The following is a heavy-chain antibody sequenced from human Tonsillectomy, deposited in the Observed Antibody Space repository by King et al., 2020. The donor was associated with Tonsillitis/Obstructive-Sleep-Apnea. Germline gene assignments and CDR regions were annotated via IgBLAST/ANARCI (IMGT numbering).Heavy chain of an antibody. CDR2: SYYSGST. D-gene: IGHD3-3*01. CDR3: ARVTDFWSCYLYYFDY. Sequence: VQLQESGPGLVKPSETLSLTCTVSGGSISSYYWNWIRQPPGKGLEWIGYSYYSGSTNYNPSLKSRVTISVDTSKNQFALKLGSVTAADSAVYYCARVTDFWSCYLYYFDYWGQGTLVTVSS. CDR1: GGSISSYY. J-gene: IGHJ4*02. V-gene: IGHV4-59*01.